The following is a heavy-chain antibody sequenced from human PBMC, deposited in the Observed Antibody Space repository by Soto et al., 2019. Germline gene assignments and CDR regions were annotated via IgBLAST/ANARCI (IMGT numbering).Heavy chain of an antibody. CDR2: IKSDANHR. CDR3: VRDGHGIPSTCYCNWFGP. CDR1: GFTVSTYW. J-gene: IGHJ5*02. V-gene: IGHV3-74*01. Sequence: SLRLSCAPSGFTVSTYWMHWIRQVPAKVLEWVSRIKSDANHRDSADSVKGRFTMYRDNAKNTLRLEMNSLSAEDTAIYYGVRDGHGIPSTCYCNWFGPWGQGTLVTVSS. D-gene: IGHD2-15*01.